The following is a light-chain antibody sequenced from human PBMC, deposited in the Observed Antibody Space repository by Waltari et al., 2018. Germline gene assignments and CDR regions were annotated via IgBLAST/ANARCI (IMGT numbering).Light chain of an antibody. CDR2: AAS. Sequence: EFVLTQSPASLSLSPGVRATLSGRVSQSVSRYLVWYQQKPGQAPRLLIYAASIRATGIPDRFSGSGSGTDFSLTISRLEPEDFAVYYCQKYDRLPATFGQGTKVEIK. V-gene: IGKV3-20*01. CDR3: QKYDRLPAT. J-gene: IGKJ1*01. CDR1: QSVSRY.